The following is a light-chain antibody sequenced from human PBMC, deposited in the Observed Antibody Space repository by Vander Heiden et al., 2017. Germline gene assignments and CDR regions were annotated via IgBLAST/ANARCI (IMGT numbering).Light chain of an antibody. V-gene: IGLV6-57*02. Sequence: NFMLTQPHSLSESPGKTVTISCTGSSGSIASNYVQWYQQRPGSAPTTVIYEDNQRPSGVPDRFSGSIDSSSNSASLTISGLKAEDEADYYCQSYDSSNLVFGGGTKLTVL. CDR2: EDN. CDR3: QSYDSSNLV. J-gene: IGLJ3*02. CDR1: SGSIASNY.